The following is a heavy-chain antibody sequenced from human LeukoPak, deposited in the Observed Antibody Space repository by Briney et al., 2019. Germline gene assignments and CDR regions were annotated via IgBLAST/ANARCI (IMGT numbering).Heavy chain of an antibody. V-gene: IGHV4-59*01. Sequence: SETLSLTCTVSGGSISSYYWSWIRQPPGKGLEWIGYIYYSGSTNYNPSLKSRVTISVDTSKNQFSLKLSSVTAADTAVYYCARGPPHKFPYCGGGCYFDYWGQGTLVTVSS. D-gene: IGHD2-21*02. CDR3: ARGPPHKFPYCGGGCYFDY. CDR1: GGSISSYY. J-gene: IGHJ4*02. CDR2: IYYSGST.